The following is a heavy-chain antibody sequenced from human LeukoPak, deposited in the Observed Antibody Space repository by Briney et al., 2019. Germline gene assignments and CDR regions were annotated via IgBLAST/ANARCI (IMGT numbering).Heavy chain of an antibody. D-gene: IGHD3-22*01. Sequence: AASVKVSCKASGGTFSSYAISWVRQAPGQGLEWTGGIIPIFGTANYAQKFQGRVTITADESTSTAYMELSRLRSDDTAVYYCARDREYYYDSSGYYDYWGQGTLVTVSS. CDR3: ARDREYYYDSSGYYDY. V-gene: IGHV1-69*13. J-gene: IGHJ4*02. CDR2: IIPIFGTA. CDR1: GGTFSSYA.